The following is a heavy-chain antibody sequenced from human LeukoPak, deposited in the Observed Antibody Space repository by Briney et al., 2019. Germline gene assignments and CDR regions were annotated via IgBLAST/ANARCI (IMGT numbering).Heavy chain of an antibody. V-gene: IGHV5-51*01. D-gene: IGHD5-18*01. J-gene: IGHJ5*02. Sequence: GESLKISCKASGYSFTTYWIGWVRQMPGKGLEWMGIIYPDDSETRYNPSFQGQVTISADKSISTAHLQWSSLKASDTAMYYCARRGGYNYGTGWLGPWGQGTLVTVSS. CDR1: GYSFTTYW. CDR2: IYPDDSET. CDR3: ARRGGYNYGTGWLGP.